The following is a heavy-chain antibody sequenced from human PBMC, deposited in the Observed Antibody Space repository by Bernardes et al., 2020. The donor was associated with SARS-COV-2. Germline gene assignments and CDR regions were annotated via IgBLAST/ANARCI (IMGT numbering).Heavy chain of an antibody. V-gene: IGHV3-7*01. J-gene: IGHJ4*02. D-gene: IGHD5-12*01. CDR1: GFTFSRYW. CDR3: TRGGYSGYDWGNY. CDR2: IKQDGSEI. Sequence: GSLRLSCEASGFTFSRYWMSWVRQAPGKGLEWVANIKQDGSEIYHVDSVKGRFSISRDNAKNSLFLQLNSLRAEDTALYYCTRGGYSGYDWGNYWGQGILVTVSS.